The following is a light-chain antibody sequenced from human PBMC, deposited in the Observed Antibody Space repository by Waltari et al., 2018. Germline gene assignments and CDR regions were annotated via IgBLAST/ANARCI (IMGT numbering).Light chain of an antibody. CDR1: NLGSKS. J-gene: IGLJ2*01. V-gene: IGLV3-21*04. Sequence: YVLTQPPPVSVAPGKTATTTSRGNNLGSKSVHLYQQRPGQAPVLVINYDSDRPSGIPERFSCSNSGNTATLTISRVEAGDEADDYCQVWVSTTDPFGGGTKLTVL. CDR3: QVWVSTTDP. CDR2: YDS.